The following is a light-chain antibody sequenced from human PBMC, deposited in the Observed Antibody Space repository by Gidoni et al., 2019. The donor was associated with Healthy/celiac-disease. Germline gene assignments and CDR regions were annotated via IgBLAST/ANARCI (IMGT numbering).Light chain of an antibody. J-gene: IGLJ2*01. V-gene: IGLV2-14*01. CDR1: SSDVGGYHY. CDR3: SSYTSSSTLVV. Sequence: QSALTQPAPVSGSPGQSITISCTGTSSDVGGYHYVSWYQQHPGKAPKLMIYEVSNRPSGVSNRFSGSKSGNTASLTISGLQAEDEADYYCSSYTSSSTLVVFGGGTKLTVL. CDR2: EVS.